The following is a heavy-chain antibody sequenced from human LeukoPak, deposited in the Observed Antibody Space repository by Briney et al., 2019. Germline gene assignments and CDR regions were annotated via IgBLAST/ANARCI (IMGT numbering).Heavy chain of an antibody. CDR2: INSDGSST. D-gene: IGHD2-2*01. J-gene: IGHJ4*02. V-gene: IGHV3-74*01. CDR3: ARSLAPASIVVVPAADIDY. CDR1: GFTFSSYW. Sequence: GGSLRLSCAASGFTFSSYWMHWVRQAPGKGLVWVSRINSDGSSTSYADSVKGRFTIPRDNAKNTLYLQMNSLRAEDTAAYYCARSLAPASIVVVPAADIDYWGQGTLVTVSS.